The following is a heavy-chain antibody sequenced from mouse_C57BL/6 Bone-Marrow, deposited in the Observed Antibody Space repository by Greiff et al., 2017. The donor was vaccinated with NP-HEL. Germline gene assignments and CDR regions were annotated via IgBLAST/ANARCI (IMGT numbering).Heavy chain of an antibody. CDR3: ARAVYYDYAGPAWFAY. CDR1: GYSITSGYY. CDR2: ISYDGSN. J-gene: IGHJ3*01. V-gene: IGHV3-6*01. Sequence: EVQLVESGPGLVKPSQSLSLTCSVTGYSITSGYYWNWIRQFPGNKLEWMGYISYDGSNNYNPSLKNRISITRDTTMNQFFRKLNSVTTEDTATYYGARAVYYDYAGPAWFAYWGQGTLVTVSA. D-gene: IGHD2-4*01.